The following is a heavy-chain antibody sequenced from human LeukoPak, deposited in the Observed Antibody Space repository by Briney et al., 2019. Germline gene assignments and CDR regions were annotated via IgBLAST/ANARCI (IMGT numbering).Heavy chain of an antibody. Sequence: GASVKVSCKVSGYTLTELSMHWVRQAPGKGLEWMGGFDPEDGETIYAQKFQGRVTTTEDTSTDTAYMELSSLRSEDTAVYYCATDGWQHKYYYYYYGMDVWGQGTTVTVSS. J-gene: IGHJ6*02. CDR3: ATDGWQHKYYYYYYGMDV. V-gene: IGHV1-24*01. CDR1: GYTLTELS. D-gene: IGHD4-23*01. CDR2: FDPEDGET.